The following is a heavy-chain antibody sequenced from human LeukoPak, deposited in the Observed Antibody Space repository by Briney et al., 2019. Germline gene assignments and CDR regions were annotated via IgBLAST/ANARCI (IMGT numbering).Heavy chain of an antibody. CDR2: IHNDGRT. J-gene: IGHJ2*01. CDR1: GGSISSDY. Sequence: SETLSLTCTVSGGSISSDYWSWIRQPPGKGLEWIGYIHNDGRTNYNPSLKSRVTISIDTSRTQLSLKLTSVTAADTAVYYCAKQMTSVTCFDLWGRGTLVTVSS. V-gene: IGHV4-59*08. D-gene: IGHD4-17*01. CDR3: AKQMTSVTCFDL.